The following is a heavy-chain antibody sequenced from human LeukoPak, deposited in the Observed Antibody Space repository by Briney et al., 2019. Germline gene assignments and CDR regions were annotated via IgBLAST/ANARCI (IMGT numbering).Heavy chain of an antibody. CDR2: INSDGSST. J-gene: IGHJ3*02. CDR1: GFTFSSYW. V-gene: IGHV3-74*01. CDR3: ASESGSYLGAFDI. D-gene: IGHD1-26*01. Sequence: GGSLRLSCAASGFTFSSYWMHWVRQAPGKGLVWVSRINSDGSSTSYADSVKGRFTISRDNAKNTLYLQMNSLRAEDTAVYYCASESGSYLGAFDIWGQGTMVTVFS.